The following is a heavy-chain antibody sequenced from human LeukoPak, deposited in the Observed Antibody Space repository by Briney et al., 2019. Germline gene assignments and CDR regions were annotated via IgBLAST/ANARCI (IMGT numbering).Heavy chain of an antibody. J-gene: IGHJ4*02. D-gene: IGHD3-3*01. V-gene: IGHV3-23*01. Sequence: GGSLRLSCAASGFTFSSYAMSWVRQAPGKGLEWVSAISGSGGSTYYADSVKGRFTISRDNSKNTLYLQMSSLRAEDTAVYYCAKTDLHYDFWSGYPYYFDYWGQGTLVTVSS. CDR2: ISGSGGST. CDR1: GFTFSSYA. CDR3: AKTDLHYDFWSGYPYYFDY.